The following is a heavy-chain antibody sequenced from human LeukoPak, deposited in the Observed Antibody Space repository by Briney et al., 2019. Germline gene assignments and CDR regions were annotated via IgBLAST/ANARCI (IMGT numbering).Heavy chain of an antibody. CDR2: ISYDGSNK. D-gene: IGHD3-9*01. Sequence: GGSLRLSCAASGFTFSTYGMHWVRQAPGKGLEWVAVISYDGSNKYYADSVKGRFTISRDNSKNTVYLQMNSLGAEDTGVYYCAKERSPGLKNYDILAYWGQGTLVAVSS. CDR1: GFTFSTYG. V-gene: IGHV3-30*18. CDR3: AKERSPGLKNYDILAY. J-gene: IGHJ4*02.